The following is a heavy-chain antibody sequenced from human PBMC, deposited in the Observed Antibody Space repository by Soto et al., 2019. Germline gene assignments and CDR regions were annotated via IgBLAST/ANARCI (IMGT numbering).Heavy chain of an antibody. Sequence: SETLSLTCAVYGGSFSGYNWSWIRQPPGKGLEWIGEINHSGSTNYNPSLKSRVTISVDTSKNQFSLKLTPVTAADTAVYYCARDKITGLFDYWGQGTLVPVSS. CDR2: INHSGST. D-gene: IGHD2-8*02. CDR3: ARDKITGLFDY. V-gene: IGHV4-34*01. J-gene: IGHJ4*02. CDR1: GGSFSGYN.